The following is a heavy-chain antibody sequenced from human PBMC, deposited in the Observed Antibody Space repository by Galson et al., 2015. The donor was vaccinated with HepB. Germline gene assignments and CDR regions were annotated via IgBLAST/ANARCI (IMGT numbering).Heavy chain of an antibody. CDR1: GFTFSSYG. CDR2: ISYDGSNK. CDR3: ASRMKDGIAVAEFDAVRY. D-gene: IGHD6-19*01. J-gene: IGHJ4*02. V-gene: IGHV3-30*03. Sequence: SLRLSCAASGFTFSSYGMHWVRQAPGKGLEWVAVISYDGSNKYYADSVKGRFTISRDNSKNTLYLQMNSLRAEDTAVYYCASRMKDGIAVAEFDAVRYWGQGTLVTVSS.